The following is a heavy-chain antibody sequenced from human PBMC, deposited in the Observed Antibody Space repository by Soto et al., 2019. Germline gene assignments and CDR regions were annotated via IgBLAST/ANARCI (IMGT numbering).Heavy chain of an antibody. V-gene: IGHV1-69*01. CDR2: IIPMFGRG. CDR1: GGTFNKYG. CDR3: ARTTMTAPDNYDAFDI. J-gene: IGHJ3*02. D-gene: IGHD3-22*01. Sequence: LVKVSCKTAGGTFNKYGIAWGRQATGQGLEWMGGIIPMFGRGYYAQKFQGRVTITADEFTSTAFMEMSSLRSDDTAMYYCARTTMTAPDNYDAFDIWGQGTMVTVSS.